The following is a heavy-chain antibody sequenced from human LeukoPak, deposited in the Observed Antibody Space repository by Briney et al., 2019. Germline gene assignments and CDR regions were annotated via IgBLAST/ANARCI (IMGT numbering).Heavy chain of an antibody. D-gene: IGHD3-9*01. V-gene: IGHV4-59*08. CDR1: GDSISSYY. CDR3: ARREVDILTGNFGGWDY. J-gene: IGHJ4*02. CDR2: IYYSGST. Sequence: SETLSLTCTVSGDSISSYYWSWIRQPPGKGLEWIGYIYYSGSTNYNPSLKSRVTISVDTSKNQFSLKLSSVTAADTAVYYCARREVDILTGNFGGWDYWGQGTLVTVSS.